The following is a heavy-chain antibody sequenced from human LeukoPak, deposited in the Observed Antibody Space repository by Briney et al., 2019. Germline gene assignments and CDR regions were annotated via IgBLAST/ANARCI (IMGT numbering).Heavy chain of an antibody. J-gene: IGHJ1*01. V-gene: IGHV4-39*01. CDR1: GGSISSSSYY. CDR2: IYYSGST. Sequence: PSETLSLTCTVSGGSISSSSYYWGWIRQPPGEGLEWIGNIYYSGSTYYNPSLKSRVTISVDTSKNQFSLKLSSVTAADTAVYYCANIRGELPWTSLYHWGQGTLVTVSS. D-gene: IGHD1-7*01. CDR3: ANIRGELPWTSLYH.